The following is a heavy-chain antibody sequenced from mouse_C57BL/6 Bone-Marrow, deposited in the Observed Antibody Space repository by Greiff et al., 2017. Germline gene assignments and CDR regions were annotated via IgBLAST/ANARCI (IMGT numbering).Heavy chain of an antibody. J-gene: IGHJ3*01. Sequence: QVQLQQSGPELVKPGASVKISCKASGYAFSSSWMNWVKQRPGKGLEWIGRIYPGDGDTNYNGKFKGKATLTADQSSSTAYMQLSSLTSEDSAVYYCARSKKGLRSAWFAYWGQGTLVTVSA. V-gene: IGHV1-82*01. D-gene: IGHD1-1*01. CDR3: ARSKKGLRSAWFAY. CDR1: GYAFSSSW. CDR2: IYPGDGDT.